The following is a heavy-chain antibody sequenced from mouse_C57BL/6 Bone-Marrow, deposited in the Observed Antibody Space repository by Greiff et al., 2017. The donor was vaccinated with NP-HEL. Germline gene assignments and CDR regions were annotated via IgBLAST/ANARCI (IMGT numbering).Heavy chain of an antibody. D-gene: IGHD1-1*01. Sequence: EVKLVESGGDLVKPGGSLKLSCAASGFTFSSYGMSWVRQTPDKRLEWVATISSGGSYTYYPDSVKGRFTISRDNAKNTLYLQMSSLKSEDTAMYYGTYYYGSSYYFDCWGQGTTLTVSS. CDR2: ISSGGSYT. CDR1: GFTFSSYG. CDR3: TYYYGSSYYFDC. J-gene: IGHJ2*01. V-gene: IGHV5-6*01.